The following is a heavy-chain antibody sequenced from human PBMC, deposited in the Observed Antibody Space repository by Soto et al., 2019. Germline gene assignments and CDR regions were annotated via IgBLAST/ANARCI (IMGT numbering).Heavy chain of an antibody. CDR1: GYSFTSYG. Sequence: PGESLKISCKGSGYSFTSYGSGWVRQMPGKGLEWMGIIYPGDSDTRYSPSFQGQVTISADKSISTAYLQWSSLKASDTAMYYCAGGGVRGVITRTRDYYGMDVWGQGTTVTVSS. J-gene: IGHJ6*02. D-gene: IGHD3-10*01. V-gene: IGHV5-51*01. CDR2: IYPGDSDT. CDR3: AGGGVRGVITRTRDYYGMDV.